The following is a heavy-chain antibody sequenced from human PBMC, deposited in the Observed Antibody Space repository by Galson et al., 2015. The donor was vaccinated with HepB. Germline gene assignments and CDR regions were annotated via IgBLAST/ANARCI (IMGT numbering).Heavy chain of an antibody. Sequence: LRLSCAASGFSFSSYSMNWVRKAPGKGLEWVSFISSSSNYIYYADSVKGRFTISRDNAKNSLYLQMNSLRAEDTALYYCARRTSSSGYSTPFDYWGQGTLVTVSS. J-gene: IGHJ4*02. D-gene: IGHD3-22*01. CDR3: ARRTSSSGYSTPFDY. V-gene: IGHV3-21*01. CDR1: GFSFSSYS. CDR2: ISSSSNYI.